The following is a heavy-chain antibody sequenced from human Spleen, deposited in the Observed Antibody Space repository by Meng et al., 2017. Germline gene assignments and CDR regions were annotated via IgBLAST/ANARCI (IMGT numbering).Heavy chain of an antibody. CDR2: IYYSGST. Sequence: SETLSLTGTVPGGSISGYYWSWIRQSPGKGLEWIGYIYYSGSTNYNPSLKSRVTISVDTSKNQCPLKLSSVTAAATAVYYCARDRDYGDYVFDHWGQGTLVTVSS. D-gene: IGHD4-17*01. V-gene: IGHV4-59*01. CDR1: GGSISGYY. J-gene: IGHJ4*02. CDR3: ARDRDYGDYVFDH.